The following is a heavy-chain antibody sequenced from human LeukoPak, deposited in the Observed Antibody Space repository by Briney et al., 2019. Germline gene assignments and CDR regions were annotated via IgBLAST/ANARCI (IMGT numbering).Heavy chain of an antibody. CDR1: GGSFSGYY. CDR3: ARGGEEDTIFGVVTLDPFDY. J-gene: IGHJ4*02. Sequence: SETLSLTRAVYGGSFSGYYWSWIRQPPGKGLEWIGEINHSGSTNYNPSLKSRVTISVDTSKNQFSLKLSSVTAADTAVYYCARGGEEDTIFGVVTLDPFDYWGQGTLVTVSS. CDR2: INHSGST. V-gene: IGHV4-34*01. D-gene: IGHD3-3*01.